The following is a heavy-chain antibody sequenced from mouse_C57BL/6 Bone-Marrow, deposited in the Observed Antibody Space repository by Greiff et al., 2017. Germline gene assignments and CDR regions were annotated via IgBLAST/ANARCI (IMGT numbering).Heavy chain of an antibody. V-gene: IGHV1-81*01. CDR1: GYTFTSYG. CDR2: IYPRSGNT. CDR3: AQGDYYFDM. Sequence: VQLQQSGAELVRPGASVKLSCKASGYTFTSYGISWVKQRPGQGLEWIGDIYPRSGNTNYNEKFKGKATLTVDKSSSTAYMELRSVTAEATAVYFCAQGDYYFDMWGQGATLTVSS. J-gene: IGHJ2*01. D-gene: IGHD2-13*01.